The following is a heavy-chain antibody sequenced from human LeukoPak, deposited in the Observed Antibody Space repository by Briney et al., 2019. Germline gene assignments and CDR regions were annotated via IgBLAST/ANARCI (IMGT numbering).Heavy chain of an antibody. CDR3: ASSMVRGVRNPNWFDP. CDR2: INHSGST. CDR1: GGSFSGYY. D-gene: IGHD3-10*01. J-gene: IGHJ5*02. Sequence: PSETLSLTCAVYGGSFSGYYWRWIRQPPGKGLEWIGEINHSGSTNYNPSLKSRVTISVDTSKNQFSLKLSSVTAADTAVYYCASSMVRGVRNPNWFDPWGQGTLVTVSS. V-gene: IGHV4-34*01.